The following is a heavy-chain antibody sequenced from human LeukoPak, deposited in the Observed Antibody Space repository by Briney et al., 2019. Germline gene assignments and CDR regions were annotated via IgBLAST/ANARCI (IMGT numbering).Heavy chain of an antibody. CDR2: INRDGSST. V-gene: IGHV3-74*01. CDR3: VTGSSSGY. J-gene: IGHJ4*02. D-gene: IGHD6-6*01. Sequence: GGSLRLSCAASGFTFSSYWMHWVRQAPGKGLVWVSRINRDGSSTSDADCVKGRFTISRDNAKNTLYLQMNSLRAEDTAVYYCVTGSSSGYWGQGTLVTVSS. CDR1: GFTFSSYW.